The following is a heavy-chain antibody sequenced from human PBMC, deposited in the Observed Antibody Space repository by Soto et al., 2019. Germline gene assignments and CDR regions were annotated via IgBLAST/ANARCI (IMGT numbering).Heavy chain of an antibody. Sequence: GGSLRLSCSASGFPFSTCAMSCVRPASGKRLEWVSTISRSGGSTYYSDSVKGRFTMSRDKSNSTLYLHMNSVTADETAPDCWAKHGDYDESPHDFWAQGTLVTVSS. CDR3: AKHGDYDESPHDF. V-gene: IGHV3-23*01. CDR1: GFPFSTCA. J-gene: IGHJ4*02. CDR2: ISRSGGST. D-gene: IGHD3-16*01.